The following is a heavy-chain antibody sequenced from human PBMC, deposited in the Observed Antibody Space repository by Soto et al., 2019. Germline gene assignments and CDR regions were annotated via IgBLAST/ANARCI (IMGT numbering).Heavy chain of an antibody. Sequence: QVQLVQSGGEVRKPGASVKVSCKASGYTFTSHGISWVRQAPGQGLEWMGWISAYNGDTNYAQKLQGRVTVTTDRSTSTAYMTLSSLRSEDTAVYYCARMVRGSNIDSPHYMDVWGKGTTVTVSS. J-gene: IGHJ6*03. CDR3: ARMVRGSNIDSPHYMDV. V-gene: IGHV1-18*01. CDR1: GYTFTSHG. D-gene: IGHD3-10*01. CDR2: ISAYNGDT.